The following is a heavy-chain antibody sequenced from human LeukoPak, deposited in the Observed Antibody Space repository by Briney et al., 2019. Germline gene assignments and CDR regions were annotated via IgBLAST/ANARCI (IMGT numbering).Heavy chain of an antibody. CDR1: GGSISSGNYY. V-gene: IGHV4-61*02. Sequence: PSETLSLTCTVSGGSISSGNYYWSWIRQPAGKGLEWIGRIYTSGSTNYNPSLKSRVTISVDTSKNQFSLKLSSVTAADTAVYYCARVACSSTSCPTGWFDPWGQGTLVSVSS. J-gene: IGHJ5*02. CDR2: IYTSGST. D-gene: IGHD2-2*01. CDR3: ARVACSSTSCPTGWFDP.